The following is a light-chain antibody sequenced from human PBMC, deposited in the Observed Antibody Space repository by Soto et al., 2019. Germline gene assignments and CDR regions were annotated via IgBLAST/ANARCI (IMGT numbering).Light chain of an antibody. J-gene: IGKJ2*01. CDR2: WAS. V-gene: IGKV4-1*01. Sequence: DIVMTQSPDSLAVSLGERATINCKSSQSVLYSSNNKNYLAWYQQKPGQPPKLLIYWASTRESGVPDRFSGSGSGTDFTLTISSLQAEDVAVYYCQQDYNPPSYPFGQGTKLEIK. CDR3: QQDYNPPSYP. CDR1: QSVLYSSNNKNY.